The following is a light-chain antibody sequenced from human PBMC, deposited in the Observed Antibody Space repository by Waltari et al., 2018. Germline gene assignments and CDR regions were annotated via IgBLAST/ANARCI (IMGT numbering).Light chain of an antibody. V-gene: IGLV1-47*01. Sequence: QSVLTQPPSASGTPGQSVTISYSGSLSNIATHYLYCYTQLPGTAPKLLIYVTHQRPSGVPDRFSASKSGTSASLAISGLRFEDEGDYYCATRDEGPTVVFGGGTKVTVL. J-gene: IGLJ2*01. CDR1: LSNIATHY. CDR3: ATRDEGPTVV. CDR2: VTH.